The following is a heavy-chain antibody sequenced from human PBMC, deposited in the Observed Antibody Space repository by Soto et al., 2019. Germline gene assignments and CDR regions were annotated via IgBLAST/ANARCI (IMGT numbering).Heavy chain of an antibody. CDR1: GFTLNSYW. Sequence: EVQLVESGGGLVQPGGSLRLSCAASGFTLNSYWMHWVRQAPGKGLVWVSSINSDGSSTSYADSVKGRITISRDNARKTLYLQMTSLRAEETAVYYCVRGAYSDLGHWGQGTLVTVSS. CDR3: VRGAYSDLGH. D-gene: IGHD4-17*01. V-gene: IGHV3-74*01. CDR2: INSDGSST. J-gene: IGHJ4*02.